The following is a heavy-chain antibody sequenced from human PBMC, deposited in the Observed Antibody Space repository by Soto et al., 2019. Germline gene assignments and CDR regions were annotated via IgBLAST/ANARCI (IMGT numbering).Heavy chain of an antibody. CDR2: INAGNGNT. CDR1: GYTFTSYA. CDR3: ARVSQWELLEYDYYGMDV. Sequence: QVQLVQSGAEVKKPGASVKVSCKASGYTFTSYAMHWVRQAPEQRVEWMGWINAGNGNTKYSQKFQGRVTITRDTSASTAYMELNSLRSEDTAVYYCARVSQWELLEYDYYGMDVWGQGTTVTVSS. D-gene: IGHD1-26*01. J-gene: IGHJ6*02. V-gene: IGHV1-3*01.